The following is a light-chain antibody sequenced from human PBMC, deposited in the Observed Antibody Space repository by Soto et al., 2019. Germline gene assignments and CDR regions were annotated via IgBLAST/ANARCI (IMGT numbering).Light chain of an antibody. Sequence: QSVLTQPASVSGSPGQSFTISCTGTSSEVGSYNLVSWYQQHPGKAPKLIISEGSERPSGVSTRFSGSKSGNTASLTISGLQAEDEADYYCCSFARGRSYVFGTGTKVTVL. CDR2: EGS. CDR3: CSFARGRSYV. V-gene: IGLV2-23*01. CDR1: SSEVGSYNL. J-gene: IGLJ1*01.